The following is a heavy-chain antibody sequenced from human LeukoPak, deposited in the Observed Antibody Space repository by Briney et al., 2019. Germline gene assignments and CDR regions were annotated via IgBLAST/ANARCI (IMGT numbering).Heavy chain of an antibody. J-gene: IGHJ4*02. CDR2: IWYDGSNK. CDR3: ARAKAVAGTYPSDY. CDR1: GFTFSSYG. V-gene: IGHV3-33*01. Sequence: GGSLRLSCAASGFTFSSYGMHWVRQAPGKGLEWVAVIWYDGSNKYYADSVKGRFTISRDNSKNTLYLQMNSLRAEDTAVYYCARAKAVAGTYPSDYWGQGTLVTVSS. D-gene: IGHD6-19*01.